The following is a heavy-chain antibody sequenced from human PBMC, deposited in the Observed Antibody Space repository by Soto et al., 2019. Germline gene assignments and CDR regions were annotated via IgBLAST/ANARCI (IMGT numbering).Heavy chain of an antibody. D-gene: IGHD3-10*01. V-gene: IGHV4-39*01. CDR2: IFYSGST. J-gene: IGHJ1*01. Sequence: SSETLSLTCTVSGDSISGSDYNWGWIRQPPGKGLEWIASIFYSGSTYYNPSLKSRLTISVDTSKNQFSLKLSSVTAADTAVYYCARHLYGSGIVGQHWGQGTLVTVSS. CDR1: GDSISGSDYN. CDR3: ARHLYGSGIVGQH.